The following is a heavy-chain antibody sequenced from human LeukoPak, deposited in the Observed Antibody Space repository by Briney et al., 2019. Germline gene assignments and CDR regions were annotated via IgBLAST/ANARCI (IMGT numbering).Heavy chain of an antibody. CDR2: IIPIFGAA. V-gene: IGHV1-69*13. D-gene: IGHD3-22*01. CDR3: ARCRRHSSGYYYLFDY. CDR1: GGTFSSYA. J-gene: IGHJ4*02. Sequence: SVKVSCKASGGTFSSYAISWVRQAPGQGLEWMGGIIPIFGAANYAQKFQGRVTITADESTSTAYMELSSLRSEDTAVYYCARCRRHSSGYYYLFDYWGEGTLVTVSS.